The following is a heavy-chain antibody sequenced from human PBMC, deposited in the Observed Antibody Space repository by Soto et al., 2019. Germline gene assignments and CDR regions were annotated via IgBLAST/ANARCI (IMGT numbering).Heavy chain of an antibody. CDR1: GFTFSSYG. J-gene: IGHJ4*02. CDR2: IWYDGSNK. CDR3: ARSQERITIFGVVIEPIDY. V-gene: IGHV3-33*01. D-gene: IGHD3-3*01. Sequence: GGSLRLSCAASGFTFSSYGMHWVRQAPGKGLEWVAVIWYDGSNKYYADSVKGRFTISRDNSKNTLYLQMNSLRAEDTAVYYCARSQERITIFGVVIEPIDYWGQGTLVTVSS.